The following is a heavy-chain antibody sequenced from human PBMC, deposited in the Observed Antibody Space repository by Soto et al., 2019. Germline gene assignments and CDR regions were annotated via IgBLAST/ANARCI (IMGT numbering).Heavy chain of an antibody. J-gene: IGHJ4*01. Sequence: PCGSRRRSCSAARFRFSDHYRTWIRQAPGKGMEWVSCLSSGSSTIYYAQSVKGRFTSCRDNATNSLCLQMNSLRAEDTAVSYCATSRGALAASFPYYFDYWGHETLVTVSS. V-gene: IGHV3-11*01. CDR3: ATSRGALAASFPYYFDY. CDR1: RFRFSDHY. D-gene: IGHD6-19*01. CDR2: LSSGSSTI.